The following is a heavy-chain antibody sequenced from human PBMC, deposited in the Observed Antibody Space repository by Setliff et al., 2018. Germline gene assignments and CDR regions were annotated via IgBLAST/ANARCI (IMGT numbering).Heavy chain of an antibody. CDR1: GYSISSGHY. V-gene: IGHV4-38-2*02. CDR3: ARAPDY. Sequence: GSLRLTCTVSGYSISSGHYWGWFRQVPGKGLEWIAEIGHSDMPHYNPSLKSRVTISVDTSKNQFSLKMTSVTAADTAVYYCARAPDYWGQGILVTVSS. CDR2: IGHSDMP. J-gene: IGHJ4*02.